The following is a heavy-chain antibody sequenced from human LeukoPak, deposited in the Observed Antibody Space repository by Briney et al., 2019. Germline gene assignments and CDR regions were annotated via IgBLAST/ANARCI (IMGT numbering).Heavy chain of an antibody. CDR2: ISGSDGST. CDR1: GFTFSSYA. J-gene: IGHJ4*02. V-gene: IGHV3-23*01. D-gene: IGHD2/OR15-2a*01. CDR3: AKDSAKKYDDY. Sequence: QSGGSLRLSCAASGFTFSSYAMSWVRQAPGKGLEWVSGISGSDGSTYYADSVKGRFTISRDNSKNTLFLQMNSLRAEDTAVYYCAKDSAKKYDDYWGQGTLVTVSS.